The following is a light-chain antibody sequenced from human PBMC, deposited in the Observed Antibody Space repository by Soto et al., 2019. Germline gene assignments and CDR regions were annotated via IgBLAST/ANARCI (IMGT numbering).Light chain of an antibody. CDR1: QSVARDY. CDR3: HQYANDPLT. V-gene: IGKV3-20*01. J-gene: IGKJ4*01. CDR2: GAS. Sequence: EIVLTQSPGTLSLSPGDRATLSCSASQSVARDYLAWFQHKGGQAPRLLVHGASNRATGIPDRFSGSGSGTDFTLIISRLVPEDFAGYYCHQYANDPLTFGGGTKVEI.